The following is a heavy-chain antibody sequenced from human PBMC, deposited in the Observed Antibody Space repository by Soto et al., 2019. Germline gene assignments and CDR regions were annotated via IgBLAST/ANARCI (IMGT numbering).Heavy chain of an antibody. CDR1: GYTFTGYY. CDR2: INPNSGDT. V-gene: IGHV1-2*04. J-gene: IGHJ4*02. Sequence: QVQLVQSGAEVKKPGASVKVSCKTSGYTFTGYYMHWVRQAPGQGLEWMGWINPNSGDTNYAQKFQGWVTMTRDTSISTAYMELSRLTSDDTAVYHCARQQSGLDYWGQGTLVTVSS. D-gene: IGHD6-13*01. CDR3: ARQQSGLDY.